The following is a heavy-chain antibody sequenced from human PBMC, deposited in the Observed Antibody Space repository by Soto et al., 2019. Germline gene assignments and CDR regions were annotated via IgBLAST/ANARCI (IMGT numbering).Heavy chain of an antibody. V-gene: IGHV4-34*01. Sequence: SETLSLTCAVYGGSFSGYYWSWIRQSPGKGLEWIGEINHSGSTNYNPSLKSRVTISVDTSKNQFSLKLSSVTAADTAVYYCARGSGSGYDYYYFDYWGQRTPVTVSS. J-gene: IGHJ4*02. CDR2: INHSGST. D-gene: IGHD5-12*01. CDR1: GGSFSGYY. CDR3: ARGSGSGYDYYYFDY.